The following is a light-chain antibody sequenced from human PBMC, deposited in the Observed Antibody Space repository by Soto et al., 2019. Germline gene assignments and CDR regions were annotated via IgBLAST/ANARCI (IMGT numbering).Light chain of an antibody. V-gene: IGKV1-12*01. CDR2: IAS. CDR1: QDINSW. Sequence: DIQMTQSPSSVSASVGDRVTITCRASQDINSWLTWYQQKPGKAPKVLIYIASRLQPGVPSRFSGRGSGTDFSLTISNLQPEHFATYFCQQSKSFPLTFGGGTKVDIK. J-gene: IGKJ4*01. CDR3: QQSKSFPLT.